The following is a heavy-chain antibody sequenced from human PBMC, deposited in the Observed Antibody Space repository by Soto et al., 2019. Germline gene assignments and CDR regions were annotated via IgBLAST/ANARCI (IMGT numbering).Heavy chain of an antibody. CDR3: ARTGYSSSWPRYYYYGMDV. CDR1: GYSFTSYW. Sequence: HGESLKISCKGSGYSFTSYWIGWVRQMPGKGLEWMGIIYPGDSDTRYSPSFQGQVTISADKSISTAYLQWSSLKASDTAMYYCARTGYSSSWPRYYYYGMDVWGQGTTVTVSS. CDR2: IYPGDSDT. J-gene: IGHJ6*02. V-gene: IGHV5-51*01. D-gene: IGHD6-13*01.